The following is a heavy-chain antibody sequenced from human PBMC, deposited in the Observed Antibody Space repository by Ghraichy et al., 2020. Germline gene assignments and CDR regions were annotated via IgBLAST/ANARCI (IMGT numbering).Heavy chain of an antibody. CDR2: IYYSGST. Sequence: SETLSLTCTVSGGSISSSSYYWGWIRQPPGKGLEWIGSIYYSGSTYYNPSLKSRVTISVDTSKNQFSLKLSSVTAADTAVYYCARHAADKGGGYNWFDPWGQGTLVTVSS. J-gene: IGHJ5*02. CDR3: ARHAADKGGGYNWFDP. CDR1: GGSISSSSYY. D-gene: IGHD2-15*01. V-gene: IGHV4-39*07.